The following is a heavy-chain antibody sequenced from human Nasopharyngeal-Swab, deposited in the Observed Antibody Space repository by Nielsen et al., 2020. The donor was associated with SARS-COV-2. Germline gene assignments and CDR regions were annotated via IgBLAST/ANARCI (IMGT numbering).Heavy chain of an antibody. CDR3: ARGGQQPL. J-gene: IGHJ4*02. CDR2: ISGRTTYI. D-gene: IGHD6-13*01. CDR1: GFTFSTYN. V-gene: IGHV3-21*01. Sequence: GESLKISCAASGFTFSTYNMHWVRQAPGKGLEWVSSISGRTTYIYYADSMKGRFTISRDNAKNSLYLQMSSPRAEDTAIYYCARGGQQPLWGQGTLVTVSS.